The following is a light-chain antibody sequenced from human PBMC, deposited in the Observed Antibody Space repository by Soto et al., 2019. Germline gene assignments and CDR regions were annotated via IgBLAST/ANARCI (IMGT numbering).Light chain of an antibody. CDR1: QSVFFRSKNKDY. Sequence: DIVMTQSPDSLAVSLGERATINCKSSQSVFFRSKNKDYLAWYQHKPGQPPKLLFYWSTTRESGVPERFSGSGSGTDFTLTISSLHAEDVAVYYCHQYYTMPYSFGQGTKLEIQ. CDR2: WST. J-gene: IGKJ2*03. CDR3: HQYYTMPYS. V-gene: IGKV4-1*01.